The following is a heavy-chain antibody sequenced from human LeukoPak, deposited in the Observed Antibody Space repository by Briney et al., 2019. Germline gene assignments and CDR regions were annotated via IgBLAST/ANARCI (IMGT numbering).Heavy chain of an antibody. D-gene: IGHD6-13*01. CDR2: IYYSGST. J-gene: IGHJ4*02. CDR3: ARATLYSSSWYDY. Sequence: SETLSLTCTVSGGSISSSSYYWGWIRQPPGKGLEWIGSIYYSGSTYYNPSPKSRVTISVDTSKNQFSLKLSSVTAADTAVYYCARATLYSSSWYDYWGQGTLVTVSS. CDR1: GGSISSSSYY. V-gene: IGHV4-39*07.